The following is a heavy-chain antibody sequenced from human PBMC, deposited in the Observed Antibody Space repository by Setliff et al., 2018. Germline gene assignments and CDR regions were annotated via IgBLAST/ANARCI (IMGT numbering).Heavy chain of an antibody. J-gene: IGHJ4*02. CDR1: GGSFSDYY. CDR2: INHSGNT. CDR3: ARYTPKLPELGIYGWFDY. D-gene: IGHD7-27*01. V-gene: IGHV4-34*01. Sequence: SETLSLTCAASGGSFSDYYWTWIRQPPGKGLEWIGEINHSGNTKSKPSLKSRVTITVDPSKNQFSLKLTSVTAADTAAYYCARYTPKLPELGIYGWFDYWGQGTPVTVSS.